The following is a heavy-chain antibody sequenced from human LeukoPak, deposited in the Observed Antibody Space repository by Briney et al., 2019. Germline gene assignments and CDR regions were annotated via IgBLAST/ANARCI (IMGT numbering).Heavy chain of an antibody. Sequence: ASVKVSCKASGYTFTGYYMHWVRQAPGQGLEWMGWINPNSGGTNYAQKFQGWVTMTRDTSTSTAYMELSRLRSDDTAVYYCARDAGYCSSTSCYEGRDFDYWGQGTLVTVSS. CDR1: GYTFTGYY. V-gene: IGHV1-2*04. D-gene: IGHD2-2*01. J-gene: IGHJ4*02. CDR3: ARDAGYCSSTSCYEGRDFDY. CDR2: INPNSGGT.